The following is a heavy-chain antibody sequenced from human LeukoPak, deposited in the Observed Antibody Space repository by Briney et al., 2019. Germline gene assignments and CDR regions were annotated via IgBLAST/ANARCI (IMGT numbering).Heavy chain of an antibody. J-gene: IGHJ4*02. CDR3: ARDIIRGSSWLYYFDY. CDR1: GYTFTSYG. V-gene: IGHV1-18*01. D-gene: IGHD6-13*01. CDR2: ISAYNGNT. Sequence: ASVKVSCKASGYTFTSYGISWARQAPGQGLEWMGWISAYNGNTNYAQKLQGRVTMTTDTSTSTAYMELRSLRSEDTAVYYCARDIIRGSSWLYYFDYWGQGTLVTVSS.